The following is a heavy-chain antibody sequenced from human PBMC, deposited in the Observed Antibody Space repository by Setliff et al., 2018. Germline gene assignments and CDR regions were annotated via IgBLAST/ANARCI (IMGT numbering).Heavy chain of an antibody. V-gene: IGHV3-21*01. CDR1: GFTFSGFS. D-gene: IGHD2-21*01. CDR2: ISTSGRYI. J-gene: IGHJ3*01. CDR3: ARDYSPPWVTADDAFDV. Sequence: GGSLRLSCAASGFTFSGFSMNWVRKTPGKGLEYVASISTSGRYIYYADSVKGRFTISRDNTENPVFLQMSSLRAEDTAIYYCARDYSPPWVTADDAFDVWGQGTVVTVSS.